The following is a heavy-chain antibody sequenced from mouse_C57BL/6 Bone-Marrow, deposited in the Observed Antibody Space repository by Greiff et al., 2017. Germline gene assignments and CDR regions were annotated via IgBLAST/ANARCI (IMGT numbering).Heavy chain of an antibody. CDR2: ISNLAYSI. D-gene: IGHD2-3*01. V-gene: IGHV5-15*01. CDR1: GFTFSDYG. CDR3: ARLDDGYPWFAY. Sequence: EVKLMESGGGLVQPGGSLKLSCAASGFTFSDYGMAWVRQAPRKGPEWVAFISNLAYSIYYADTVTGRFTISRENAKNTLYLEMSSLRSEDTAMYYCARLDDGYPWFAYWGQGTLVTVSA. J-gene: IGHJ3*01.